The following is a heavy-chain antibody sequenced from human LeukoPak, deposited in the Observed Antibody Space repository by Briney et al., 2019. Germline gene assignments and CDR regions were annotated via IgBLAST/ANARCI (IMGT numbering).Heavy chain of an antibody. CDR3: VRALVGQQLAFDY. D-gene: IGHD6-13*01. Sequence: SETLSLTCTVSGGSVTYTNYYWGWIRQPPGKGLQWIGVIYYNGKTYYNPSLKSRVTVAVDTSKNQFSLKLSSVTAADTAVYYCVRALVGQQLAFDYWGQGTLVTVSS. V-gene: IGHV4-39*01. CDR1: GGSVTYTNYY. J-gene: IGHJ4*02. CDR2: IYYNGKT.